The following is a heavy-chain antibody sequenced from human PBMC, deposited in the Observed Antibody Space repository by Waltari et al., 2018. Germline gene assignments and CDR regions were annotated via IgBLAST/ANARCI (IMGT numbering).Heavy chain of an antibody. CDR1: GGSISSGSYY. Sequence: QVQLQESGPGLVKPSQTLSLTCTVSGGSISSGSYYWSWIRQPAGKGLEWIGRIYTSGSTNYNPSLKSRVTISVDTSKNQFSLKLSSVTAADTAVYYCARGMMGVELVFDYWGQGTLVTVSS. CDR3: ARGMMGVELVFDY. D-gene: IGHD1-7*01. V-gene: IGHV4-61*02. CDR2: IYTSGST. J-gene: IGHJ4*02.